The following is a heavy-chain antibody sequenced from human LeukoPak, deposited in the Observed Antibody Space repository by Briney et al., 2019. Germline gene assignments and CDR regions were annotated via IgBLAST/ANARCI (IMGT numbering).Heavy chain of an antibody. CDR3: GTGYCSSTSCYTMMDY. V-gene: IGHV1-69*13. Sequence: SVKVSCKASGGTFSSYAISWVRQAPGQGLEWMGGIIPIFGTANYAQKFQGRVTITADESASTAYMELSSLRSEDTAVYYCGTGYCSSTSCYTMMDYWGQGTLVTVSS. CDR2: IIPIFGTA. J-gene: IGHJ4*02. CDR1: GGTFSSYA. D-gene: IGHD2-2*02.